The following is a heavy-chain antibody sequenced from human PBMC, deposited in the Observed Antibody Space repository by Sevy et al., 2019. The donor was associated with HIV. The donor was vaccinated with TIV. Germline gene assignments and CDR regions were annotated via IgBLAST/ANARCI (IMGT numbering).Heavy chain of an antibody. CDR3: AKDGVTVFGVVVTFDS. CDR1: GFTFDSYA. Sequence: GGSLRLSCAASGFTFDSYAMHWVRQVAGKGLEWVSTISGSGYATYYADSVKGRFIISRDTSRNTLYLQMNSLGVEDSAVYFCAKDGVTVFGVVVTFDSWGQGTLVTVSS. CDR2: ISGSGYAT. D-gene: IGHD3-3*01. V-gene: IGHV3-23*01. J-gene: IGHJ4*02.